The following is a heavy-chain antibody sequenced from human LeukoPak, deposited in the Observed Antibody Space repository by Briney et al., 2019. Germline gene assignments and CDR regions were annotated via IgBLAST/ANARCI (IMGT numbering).Heavy chain of an antibody. CDR1: GYTFTSYA. V-gene: IGHV1-3*01. D-gene: IGHD3-22*01. J-gene: IGHJ5*02. CDR3: ARAIVVPRTVHNWFDP. CDR2: INAGNGNT. Sequence: ASVKVSCKASGYTFTSYAMHWVRQAPGQRLEWMGWINAGNGNTKYSQKFQGRVTITRDTSASTAYMELSSLRSEDTAVYYCARAIVVPRTVHNWFDPWGQGTLVTVSS.